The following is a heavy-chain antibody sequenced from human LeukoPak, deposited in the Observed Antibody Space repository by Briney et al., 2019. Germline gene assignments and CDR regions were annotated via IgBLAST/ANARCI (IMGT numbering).Heavy chain of an antibody. CDR3: ARTISSSTRLYYFDY. CDR1: GGSFSGYY. Sequence: SETLSLTCAVYGGSFSGYYWSWIRQPPGKGLEWIGEINHSGSTNYNPSLKSRVTISVDPSKNQFSLKLSSVTAADTAVYYCARTISSSTRLYYFDYWGQGTLVTVSS. V-gene: IGHV4-34*01. D-gene: IGHD5-12*01. CDR2: INHSGST. J-gene: IGHJ4*02.